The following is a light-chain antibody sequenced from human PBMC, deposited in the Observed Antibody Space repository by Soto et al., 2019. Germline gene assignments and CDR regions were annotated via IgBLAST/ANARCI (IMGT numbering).Light chain of an antibody. J-gene: IGKJ5*01. V-gene: IGKV3-11*01. CDR1: QSIRTS. CDR3: QQRNVWPPIT. CDR2: DAS. Sequence: EVVWTQSPATLSLSPGERATLSCRASQSIRTSLAWYQQKPCQAPRLVIFDASNRANGVPARFGGSGSGTDFTLTINSLEPEDFAVYYCQQRNVWPPITFGQGTRLEIK.